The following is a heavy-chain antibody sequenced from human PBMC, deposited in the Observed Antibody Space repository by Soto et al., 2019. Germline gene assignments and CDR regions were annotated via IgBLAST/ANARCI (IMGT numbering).Heavy chain of an antibody. CDR2: IIPIFGTA. CDR1: GCTFSSYA. J-gene: IGHJ4*02. CDR3: ARVQAAGTFDY. D-gene: IGHD6-13*01. V-gene: IGHV1-69*06. Sequence: SVKVSCKASGCTFSSYAISWVRQAPGQGLEWMGGIIPIFGTANYAQKFQGRVTITADKSTSTAYMELSSLRSEDTAVYYCARVQAAGTFDYWGQGTLVTVSS.